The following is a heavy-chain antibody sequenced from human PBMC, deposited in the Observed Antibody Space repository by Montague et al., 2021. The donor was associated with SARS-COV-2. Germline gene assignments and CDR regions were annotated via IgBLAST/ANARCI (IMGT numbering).Heavy chain of an antibody. V-gene: IGHV4-59*01. D-gene: IGHD3-10*01. CDR3: ARTTRGSRYFFGVDV. CDR2: IFLRGAT. J-gene: IGHJ6*02. CDR1: GDLISGSD. Sequence: SETLSLTCTLLGDLISGSDRRWTRLPSSMHPESYAYIFLRGATNYNPPLKSRFIISIDTSKNQFSLRLSSVTTADTAIYYCARTTRGSRYFFGVDVWGQGTTVTVSS.